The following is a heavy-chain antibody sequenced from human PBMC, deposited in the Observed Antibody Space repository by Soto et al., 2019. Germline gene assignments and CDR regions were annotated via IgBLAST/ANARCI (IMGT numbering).Heavy chain of an antibody. CDR3: ARGIGGSYYYYYYGMDV. V-gene: IGHV4-34*01. CDR2: INHSGST. CDR1: GGSFSGYY. Sequence: SETLSLTCAVYGGSFSGYYWSWIRQPPGKGLEWIGEINHSGSTNYNPSLKSRVTISVDTSKNQFSLKLSSVTAADTAVYYCARGIGGSYYYYYYGMDVWGQGTTVTVSS. D-gene: IGHD1-26*01. J-gene: IGHJ6*02.